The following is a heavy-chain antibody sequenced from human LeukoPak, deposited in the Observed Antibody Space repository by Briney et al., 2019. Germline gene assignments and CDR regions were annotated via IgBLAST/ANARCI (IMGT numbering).Heavy chain of an antibody. CDR1: GDSTGSYF. D-gene: IGHD3-3*01. Sequence: SETLSLTCSFSGDSTGSYFWSWLRQPAGEGLEWIGRIYSSGSTHYNPSLKSRVTMSVDMSKNQFSLKLSSVTAADTAVYYCARCRYDFWSGPHYYMDVWGKGTTVTVPS. CDR3: ARCRYDFWSGPHYYMDV. V-gene: IGHV4-4*07. CDR2: IYSSGST. J-gene: IGHJ6*03.